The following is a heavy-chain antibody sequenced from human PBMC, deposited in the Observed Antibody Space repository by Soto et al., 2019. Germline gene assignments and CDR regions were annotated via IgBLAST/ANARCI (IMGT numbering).Heavy chain of an antibody. CDR1: VYTFTGYY. CDR3: ARDMPIAVAPSCGMDV. Sequence: ASVKVSCKASVYTFTGYYMHWVRQATGQGLEWMGWINPNSGGTNSAQKFQGWVTMTRDTSISTAYMELSRLRSDDTAAYYCARDMPIAVAPSCGMDVRGQGTTVTVSS. V-gene: IGHV1-2*04. J-gene: IGHJ6*02. D-gene: IGHD6-19*01. CDR2: INPNSGGT.